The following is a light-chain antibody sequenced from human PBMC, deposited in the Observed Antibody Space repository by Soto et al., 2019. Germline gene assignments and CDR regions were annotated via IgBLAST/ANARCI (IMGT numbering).Light chain of an antibody. CDR3: QQYNNWPPGAT. Sequence: EIVMTQSPATLSLSPGERATLSCRASQSVSSSYLSWYQQKPGQAPRLLIYGASTRATGIPARFSGSGSGTDFTLTISSLQPEDFATYYCQQYNNWPPGATFGPGTKVEIK. J-gene: IGKJ3*01. V-gene: IGKV3D-7*01. CDR2: GAS. CDR1: QSVSSSY.